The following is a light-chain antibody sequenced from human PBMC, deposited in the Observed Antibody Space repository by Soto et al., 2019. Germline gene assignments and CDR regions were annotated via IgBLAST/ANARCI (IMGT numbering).Light chain of an antibody. J-gene: IGKJ1*01. CDR2: GAY. Sequence: DIQMTQSPSSLSASVGDRVTITCRASQSVSTHLSWYQQKPGKAPKLLIYGAYRLQSGVPSRFGGSGSGTDFTLTISSQQPEDFATYYCQQSYSSPWTFGQGTKVEIK. CDR3: QQSYSSPWT. CDR1: QSVSTH. V-gene: IGKV1-39*01.